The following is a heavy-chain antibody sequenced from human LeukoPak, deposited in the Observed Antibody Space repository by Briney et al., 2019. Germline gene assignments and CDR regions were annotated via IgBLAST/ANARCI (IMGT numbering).Heavy chain of an antibody. CDR2: INPNSGDT. CDR1: GYTFTGYY. J-gene: IGHJ5*02. CDR3: AREYSTSSTNWFDP. V-gene: IGHV1-2*02. D-gene: IGHD6-6*01. Sequence: ASVKVSCKASGYTFTGYYMHWVRQAPGQGLEWMGWINPNSGDTNYAQKFQGRVTMTRDTSIRTAYMELSRLRSDDTVVYYCAREYSTSSTNWFDPWGQGTLVTVSS.